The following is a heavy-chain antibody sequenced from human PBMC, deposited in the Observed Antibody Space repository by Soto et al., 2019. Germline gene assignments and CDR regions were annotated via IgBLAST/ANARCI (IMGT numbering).Heavy chain of an antibody. CDR3: ARDRADCSSTSCYCDY. J-gene: IGHJ4*02. V-gene: IGHV3-21*01. CDR2: ISSSSSYI. CDR1: GFTFSSYS. Sequence: EVQLVESGGGLVKPGGSLRLSCAASGFTFSSYSMNWVRQAPGKGLEWVSSISSSSSYIYYADSVKGRFTISRDNAKNSLYLQMNSLRAEDTAVYYCARDRADCSSTSCYCDYWGQGTLVTVSS. D-gene: IGHD2-2*01.